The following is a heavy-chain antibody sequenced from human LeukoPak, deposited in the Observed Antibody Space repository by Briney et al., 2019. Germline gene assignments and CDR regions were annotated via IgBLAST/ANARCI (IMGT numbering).Heavy chain of an antibody. J-gene: IGHJ5*02. Sequence: GGSLRLSCAASGFTFSSYSMNWVRQAPGKGLEWVSYISSSSSTIYYADSVKGRFTISRDNAKNSLYLQMNSLRAEDTAVYYCAGSVRITIFGVVTRWFDPWGQGTLVTVSS. D-gene: IGHD3-3*01. CDR1: GFTFSSYS. CDR2: ISSSSSTI. V-gene: IGHV3-48*01. CDR3: AGSVRITIFGVVTRWFDP.